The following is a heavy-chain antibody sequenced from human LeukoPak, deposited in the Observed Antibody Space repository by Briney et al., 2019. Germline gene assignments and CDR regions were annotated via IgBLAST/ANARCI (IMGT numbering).Heavy chain of an antibody. J-gene: IGHJ4*02. CDR1: GFIFRTYS. CDR2: ITTSGTYI. D-gene: IGHD3-16*01. CDR3: ARDGGGWSFDY. Sequence: GGSLRLSCAASGFIFRTYSMNWVRQAPRKGLEWVSSITTSGTYIYYADSVKGPFTISRDNAKNSVSLQMNSLRAEDTAIYYCARDGGGWSFDYWGLGTLVTVSS. V-gene: IGHV3-21*01.